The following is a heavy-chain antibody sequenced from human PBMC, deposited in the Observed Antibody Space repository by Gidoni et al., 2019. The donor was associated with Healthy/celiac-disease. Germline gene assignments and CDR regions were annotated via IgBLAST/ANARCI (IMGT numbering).Heavy chain of an antibody. CDR1: GFTFSSYA. CDR3: AGRFEQQSYYYYYMDV. V-gene: IGHV3-23*01. CDR2: ISGSGGST. Sequence: EVQLLESGGGLVQPGGSLRRSCAASGFTFSSYAMSWVRQAPGKGLEWVSAISGSGGSTYYADSVKGRFTISRDNSKNTLYLQMNSLRAEDTAVYYCAGRFEQQSYYYYYMDVWGKGTTVTVSS. J-gene: IGHJ6*03. D-gene: IGHD6-13*01.